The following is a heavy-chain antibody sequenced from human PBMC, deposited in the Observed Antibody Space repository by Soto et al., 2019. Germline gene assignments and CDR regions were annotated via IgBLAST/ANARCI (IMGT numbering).Heavy chain of an antibody. Sequence: PSETLSIPCTVPGGSISSYYWSWIRQPPGKGLEWIGYIYYSGSTNYNPSLKSRVTISVDTSKNQFSLKLSSVTAADTAVYYCARDEGRLGCCSSTSCYRPSGRWFGTWGQGTLVTLSS. CDR3: ARDEGRLGCCSSTSCYRPSGRWFGT. CDR2: IYYSGST. J-gene: IGHJ5*02. V-gene: IGHV4-59*01. D-gene: IGHD2-2*02. CDR1: GGSISSYY.